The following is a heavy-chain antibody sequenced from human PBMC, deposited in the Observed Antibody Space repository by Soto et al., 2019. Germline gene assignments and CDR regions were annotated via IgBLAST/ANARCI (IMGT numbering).Heavy chain of an antibody. J-gene: IGHJ5*02. CDR1: GFTFDDYA. Sequence: EVQLVESGGGLVQPGRSLRLSCAASGFTFDDYAMHWVRQAPGKGLEWVSGISWNSGSIGYADSVKGRFTISRDNAKNSLYLQMNSLRAEDTALYYCAKYKGAFWSGYSNWFDPWGQGTLVTVSS. CDR2: ISWNSGSI. V-gene: IGHV3-9*01. D-gene: IGHD3-3*01. CDR3: AKYKGAFWSGYSNWFDP.